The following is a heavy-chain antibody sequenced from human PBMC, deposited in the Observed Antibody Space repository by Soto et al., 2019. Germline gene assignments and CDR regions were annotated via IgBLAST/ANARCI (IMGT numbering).Heavy chain of an antibody. J-gene: IGHJ5*02. CDR1: GYTFTSYG. CDR2: ISAYNGNT. Sequence: QVQLVQSGAEVKKPGASVKVSCKASGYTFTSYGISWVRQAPGQGLEWMGWISAYNGNTNYAQKLQGRVTMTTDTSTSTAYMELRSRRSDDTAVYYCARDQRYYYDSSGEKWFDPWGQGTLVTVSS. V-gene: IGHV1-18*01. D-gene: IGHD3-22*01. CDR3: ARDQRYYYDSSGEKWFDP.